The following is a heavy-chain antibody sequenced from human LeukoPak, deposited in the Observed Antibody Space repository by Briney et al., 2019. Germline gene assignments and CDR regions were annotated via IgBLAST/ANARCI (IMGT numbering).Heavy chain of an antibody. CDR3: ARVPPPRSGWYVVDY. CDR1: GFTFSSYS. J-gene: IGHJ4*02. D-gene: IGHD6-19*01. Sequence: GGSLRLSCAASGFTFSSYSMNWVRQAPGKGLEWVSSISSSSSYIYYADSVKGRFTISRDNAKNSLYLQMNSLRAEDTAVYYCARVPPPRSGWYVVDYWGQGTLVTVSS. V-gene: IGHV3-21*01. CDR2: ISSSSSYI.